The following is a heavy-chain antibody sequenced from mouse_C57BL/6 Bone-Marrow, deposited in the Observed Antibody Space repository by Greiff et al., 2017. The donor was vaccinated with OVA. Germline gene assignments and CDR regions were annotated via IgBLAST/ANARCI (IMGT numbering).Heavy chain of an antibody. CDR1: GYTFTSYW. D-gene: IGHD2-3*01. CDR3: ARVGYFYAMDY. J-gene: IGHJ4*01. Sequence: QVHVKQPGAELVRPGTSVKLSCKASGYTFTSYWMHWVKQRPGQGLEWIGVIDTSDSYTNYNQKFKGKATLTVDTSSSTAYMQLSSLTSEDSAVYYCARVGYFYAMDYWGQGTSVTVSS. CDR2: IDTSDSYT. V-gene: IGHV1-59*01.